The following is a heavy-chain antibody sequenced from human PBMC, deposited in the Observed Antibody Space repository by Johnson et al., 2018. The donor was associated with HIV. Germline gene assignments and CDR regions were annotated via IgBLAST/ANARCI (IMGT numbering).Heavy chain of an antibody. CDR3: VRGRISMTVVDLRGGAFDI. J-gene: IGHJ3*02. V-gene: IGHV3-30*02. Sequence: VQLVESGGGVVQPGTSLRLSCAASGFTFSNYAMGWVRQAPGKGLEWVAFIRYDGSNEYYTDSVKGRFTISRDNSKNTLYLQMNSLRAEDTAIYYCVRGRISMTVVDLRGGAFDIWGQGTTVTVSS. CDR1: GFTFSNYA. CDR2: IRYDGSNE. D-gene: IGHD3-22*01.